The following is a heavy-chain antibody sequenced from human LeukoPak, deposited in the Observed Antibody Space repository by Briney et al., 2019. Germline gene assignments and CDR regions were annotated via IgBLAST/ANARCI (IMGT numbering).Heavy chain of an antibody. CDR3: ARGRSGYGPFDAFDI. Sequence: QPGGSLRLSCTASGYTFSSYAMTWVRQAPGEGLEWVSAISGSGANTYYADSVKGRFAASRDNSKDTLYLQMRSLRAEDTAVYYCARGRSGYGPFDAFDIWGHGTGVTVSS. CDR1: GYTFSSYA. CDR2: ISGSGANT. J-gene: IGHJ3*02. D-gene: IGHD3-22*01. V-gene: IGHV3-23*01.